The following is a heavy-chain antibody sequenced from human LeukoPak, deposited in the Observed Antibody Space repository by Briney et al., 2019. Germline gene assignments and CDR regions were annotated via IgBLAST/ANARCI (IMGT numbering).Heavy chain of an antibody. Sequence: SETLSLTCAVYGGSFSGYYWSWIRLPPGKGLEWIGEIKHSGSTNYNPSLKSRVTISVDTSKNQFSLKLSSVTAADTAVYYCARGPLLYGSGSYYYGGTTVFDYWGQGTLVTVSS. CDR1: GGSFSGYY. V-gene: IGHV4-34*01. J-gene: IGHJ4*02. D-gene: IGHD3-10*01. CDR3: ARGPLLYGSGSYYYGGTTVFDY. CDR2: IKHSGST.